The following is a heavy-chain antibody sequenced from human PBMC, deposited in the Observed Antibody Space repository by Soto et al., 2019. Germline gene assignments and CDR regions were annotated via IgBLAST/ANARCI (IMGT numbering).Heavy chain of an antibody. V-gene: IGHV3-23*01. CDR3: VSPIVVVIPNDAFDI. CDR1: GFTFSSYA. CDR2: ISGSGGST. J-gene: IGHJ3*02. Sequence: EVQLLESGGGLVQPGGSLRLSCAASGFTFSSYAMSWVRQAPGKGLEWVSAISGSGGSTYYADSVKDRFTISRDNSKNTLYLQMNSLRAEDTAVYYCVSPIVVVIPNDAFDIWGQGTMVTVSS. D-gene: IGHD3-22*01.